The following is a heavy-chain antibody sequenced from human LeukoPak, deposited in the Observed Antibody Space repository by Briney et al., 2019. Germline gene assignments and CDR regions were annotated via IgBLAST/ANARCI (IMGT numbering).Heavy chain of an antibody. D-gene: IGHD3-10*01. J-gene: IGHJ4*02. CDR1: GYTFTSYY. V-gene: IGHV1-2*06. CDR3: ARDKYYYGSGTFYSSAVFDH. CDR2: INPNSGDT. Sequence: ASVKVSCKASGYTFTSYYLYWVRQAPGQGLEWMGRINPNSGDTENTQKFEDRVTMTRDTSTSTAYMELRGLRSGDTAVYYCARDKYYYGSGTFYSSAVFDHWGQGTLVAVSS.